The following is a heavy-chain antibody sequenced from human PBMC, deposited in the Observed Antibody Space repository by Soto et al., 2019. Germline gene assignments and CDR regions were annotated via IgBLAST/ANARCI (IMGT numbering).Heavy chain of an antibody. J-gene: IGHJ6*02. Sequence: QVQLVESGGGVVQPGRSLRLSCAASGLTFSSYGMHWVRQAPGKGLEWVAVISYDGSNKYYADSVKGRFTISRDNSKNTLYLQMNSLRAEDTAVYYCAKCIAAAGYGMDVWGQGTTVTVSS. V-gene: IGHV3-30*18. CDR3: AKCIAAAGYGMDV. D-gene: IGHD6-13*01. CDR1: GLTFSSYG. CDR2: ISYDGSNK.